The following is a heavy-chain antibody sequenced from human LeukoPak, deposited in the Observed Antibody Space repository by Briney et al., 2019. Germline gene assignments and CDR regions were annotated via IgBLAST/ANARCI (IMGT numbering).Heavy chain of an antibody. CDR3: AKALFWDNSGGAY. J-gene: IGHJ4*02. CDR1: GYTFTGYY. Sequence: ASVKVSCKASGYTFTGYYMHWVRQVPGQGLEWMGWINPNSGGTNYAQKFQGRVTMTRDTSISTAYMELSRLRSDDTAVYYCAKALFWDNSGGAYWGQGTLVTVSS. D-gene: IGHD3-22*01. CDR2: INPNSGGT. V-gene: IGHV1-2*02.